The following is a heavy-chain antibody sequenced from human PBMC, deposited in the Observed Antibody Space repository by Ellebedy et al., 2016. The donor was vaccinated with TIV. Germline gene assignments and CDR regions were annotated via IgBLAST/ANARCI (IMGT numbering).Heavy chain of an antibody. CDR3: ATDGSYGDYRSPTHTFEF. D-gene: IGHD4-17*01. V-gene: IGHV3-7*01. Sequence: GGSLRLSCAAPGFTFSRYWMSWVRQAQGKGLEWVANINQDGSEKYYVDSVKGRLTIPRDNAKNSLYLQMNSLGADDTAVYYCATDGSYGDYRSPTHTFEFWGQGTMVTVSS. CDR2: INQDGSEK. CDR1: GFTFSRYW. J-gene: IGHJ3*01.